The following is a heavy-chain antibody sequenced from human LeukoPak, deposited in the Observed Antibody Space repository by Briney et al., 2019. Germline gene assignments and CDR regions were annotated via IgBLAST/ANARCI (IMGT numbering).Heavy chain of an antibody. Sequence: SETLSLTCTVSGGSISSGSYYWSWIRQPAGKGLEWIGRIYTSGSTNYNPSLKSRVTISVDTSKNQFSLKLSPVTAADTAVYYCARWSGYSYEWGQGTLVTVSS. J-gene: IGHJ4*02. CDR1: GGSISSGSYY. D-gene: IGHD5-18*01. CDR2: IYTSGST. V-gene: IGHV4-61*02. CDR3: ARWSGYSYE.